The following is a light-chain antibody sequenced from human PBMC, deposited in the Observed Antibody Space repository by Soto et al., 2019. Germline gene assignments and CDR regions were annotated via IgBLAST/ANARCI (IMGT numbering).Light chain of an antibody. V-gene: IGLV1-40*01. J-gene: IGLJ3*02. CDR2: VNN. CDR3: QSYDSSLSTSGV. Sequence: QAVVTQPPSVSGAPGQSVTISCTGSSSNIGAGYDVHWYQQLPGTAPKLLIYVNNNRPSGVPDRFSASKSGTSASLVITGLQAEDEADYYCQSYDSSLSTSGVFGGGTKVTVL. CDR1: SSNIGAGYD.